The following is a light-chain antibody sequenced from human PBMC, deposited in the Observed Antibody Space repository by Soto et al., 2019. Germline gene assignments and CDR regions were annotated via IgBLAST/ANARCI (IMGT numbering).Light chain of an antibody. J-gene: IGKJ3*01. CDR1: QSVNSY. CDR3: QHRSGFT. CDR2: DAS. V-gene: IGKV3-11*01. Sequence: EIVLTQSPATLSLSPGERATLSSRASQSVNSYLAWYQQKSGQAPRLLIHDASYRATGIPPRFSGSGSGTDFTLTIRSLEPEDFAVYYCQHRSGFTFGPGTKVDIK.